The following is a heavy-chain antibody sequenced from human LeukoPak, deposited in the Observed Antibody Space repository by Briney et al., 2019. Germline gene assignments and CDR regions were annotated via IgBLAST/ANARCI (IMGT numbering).Heavy chain of an antibody. V-gene: IGHV3-23*01. CDR1: GFTFSSYA. J-gene: IGHJ4*02. CDR2: INGSGGDK. D-gene: IGHD1-7*01. CDR3: ARAGFSSGTGDY. Sequence: GGSLRLSCAASGFTFSSYALSWVRQAPGKGLDWVSGINGSGGDKYHADSVKGRFTISRDNSRNTLYLQMNSLRAEDTAVYYCARAGFSSGTGDYWGQGTLVTVSS.